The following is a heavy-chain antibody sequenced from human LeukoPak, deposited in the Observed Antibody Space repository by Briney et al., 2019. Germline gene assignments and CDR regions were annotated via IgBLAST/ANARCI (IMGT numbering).Heavy chain of an antibody. V-gene: IGHV3-21*01. J-gene: IGHJ6*02. D-gene: IGHD6-19*01. CDR1: GITLSNYG. CDR3: ARDPPYSSGWYRSGPDV. Sequence: GGSLRLSCVVSGITLSNYGMSWVRQAPGKGLEWVSSISSSSSYIYYADSVKGRFTISRDNAKNSLYLQMNSLRAEDTAVYYCARDPPYSSGWYRSGPDVWGQGTTVTVPS. CDR2: ISSSSSYI.